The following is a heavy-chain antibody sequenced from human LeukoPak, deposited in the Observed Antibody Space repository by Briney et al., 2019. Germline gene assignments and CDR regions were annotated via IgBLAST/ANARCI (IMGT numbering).Heavy chain of an antibody. Sequence: SETLSLTCAVYGGPFSGYYWTWIRQPPGKGLEWIGEINHSGSTNYNPSLKSRVTISVDTSKNQFSLKLSSVTAADTAVYYCARGEWELKPPNWFDPWGQGIMVTVSS. J-gene: IGHJ5*02. V-gene: IGHV4-34*01. CDR1: GGPFSGYY. D-gene: IGHD1-26*01. CDR2: INHSGST. CDR3: ARGEWELKPPNWFDP.